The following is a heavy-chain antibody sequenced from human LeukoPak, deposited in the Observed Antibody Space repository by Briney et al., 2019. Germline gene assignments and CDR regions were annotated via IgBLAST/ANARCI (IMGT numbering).Heavy chain of an antibody. CDR1: GFTFSDFY. CDR2: ISSSSSYI. Sequence: GGSLRLSCAASGFTFSDFYMSWIRQAPGKGLEWVSSISSSSSYIYYADSVKGRFTISRDNAKNSLYLQMNSLRAEDTAVYYCARDSNLLASSYSYGYGYWGQGTLVTVSS. D-gene: IGHD5-18*01. V-gene: IGHV3-11*06. CDR3: ARDSNLLASSYSYGYGY. J-gene: IGHJ4*02.